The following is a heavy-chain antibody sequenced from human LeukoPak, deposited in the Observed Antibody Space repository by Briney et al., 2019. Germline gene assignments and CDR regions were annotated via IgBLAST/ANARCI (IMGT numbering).Heavy chain of an antibody. CDR2: IYTSGST. D-gene: IGHD4-23*01. CDR3: ARGRGRYGGNLIG. J-gene: IGHJ4*02. Sequence: PSETLSLTCTVSGGSISSGSYYWSWIRQPAGKGLEWIGRIYTSGSTNYNPSLKSRVTISVDTSKNQFSLKLSSVTAADTAVYYCARGRGRYGGNLIGWGQGTLVTVSS. V-gene: IGHV4-61*02. CDR1: GGSISSGSYY.